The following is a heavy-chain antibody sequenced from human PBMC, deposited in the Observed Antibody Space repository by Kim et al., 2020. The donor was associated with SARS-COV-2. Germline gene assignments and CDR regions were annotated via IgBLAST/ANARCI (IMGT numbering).Heavy chain of an antibody. CDR1: GFTFSSYW. Sequence: GGSLRLSCAASGFTFSSYWMSWFRQAPGKGLEWVANIKQDGSEKYYVDSVKGRFTISRDNAKNSLYLQMNSLRAEDTAVYYCARGQDYDILTGYLFWGQGTLVTVSS. J-gene: IGHJ4*02. V-gene: IGHV3-7*03. CDR3: ARGQDYDILTGYLF. D-gene: IGHD3-9*01. CDR2: IKQDGSEK.